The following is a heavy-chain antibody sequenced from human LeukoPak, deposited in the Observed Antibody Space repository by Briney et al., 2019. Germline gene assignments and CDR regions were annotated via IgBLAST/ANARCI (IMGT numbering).Heavy chain of an antibody. CDR1: GFTFDDYA. D-gene: IGHD6-6*01. V-gene: IGHV3-9*03. J-gene: IGHJ6*03. CDR3: AKVIASSYYYYYMDV. CDR2: ISWNSGSI. Sequence: GKSLRLSCAASGFTFDDYAMHWVRQAPGKGLELVSGISWNSGSIGYADSVKGRFTISRDNAKNSLYLQMNSLRAEDMALYYCAKVIASSYYYYYMDVWGKGTTVTVSS.